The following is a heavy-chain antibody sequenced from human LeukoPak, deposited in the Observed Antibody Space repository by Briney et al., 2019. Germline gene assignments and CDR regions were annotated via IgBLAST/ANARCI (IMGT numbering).Heavy chain of an antibody. J-gene: IGHJ6*03. CDR1: GGSITSYY. D-gene: IGHD2-15*01. V-gene: IGHV4-59*12. CDR3: ARDGVVAAPYYYYYYMDV. Sequence: PSETLSLTCTVSGGSITSYYWSWIRQAPGKGLEWIGYINYSGGTNYNSSLKSRVTISVDTSKNQFSLKLSSVTAADTAVYYCARDGVVAAPYYYYYYMDVWGKGTTVTVSS. CDR2: INYSGGT.